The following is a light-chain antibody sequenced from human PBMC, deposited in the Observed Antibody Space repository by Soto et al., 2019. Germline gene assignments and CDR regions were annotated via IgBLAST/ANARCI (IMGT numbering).Light chain of an antibody. Sequence: DIQMTQSPSTVSASVGDTVTITCLVSQSISTRLAWYQQKAGTAPKVLIYDASRLESGVPSRISGSGSGTEFTLTISRLQPDDFATYYCQQSYSTLTWTFGQGTKVDIK. CDR2: DAS. V-gene: IGKV1-5*01. CDR1: QSISTR. CDR3: QQSYSTLTWT. J-gene: IGKJ1*01.